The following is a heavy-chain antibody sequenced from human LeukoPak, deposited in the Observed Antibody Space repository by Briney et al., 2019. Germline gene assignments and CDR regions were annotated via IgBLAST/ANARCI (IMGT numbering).Heavy chain of an antibody. Sequence: KPGGSLRLSCAASGFTFSTYRMNWVRQAPGKGLEWVSSISSTSSHIYYADSVKGRFTISRDNAKNSLHLQMNSLRADDSAVYYYVRVTTTYYYDSGGYCDYWGQGTLVTVSS. V-gene: IGHV3-21*01. CDR1: GFTFSTYR. CDR2: ISSTSSHI. J-gene: IGHJ4*02. D-gene: IGHD3-22*01. CDR3: VRVTTTYYYDSGGYCDY.